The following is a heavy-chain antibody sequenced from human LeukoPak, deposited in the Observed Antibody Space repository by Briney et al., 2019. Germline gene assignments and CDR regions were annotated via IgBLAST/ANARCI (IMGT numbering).Heavy chain of an antibody. CDR2: IHHSGST. CDR3: AREGLNMVRGVIPKEAWGWFDP. Sequence: SETLSLTCTVSGGSISSSSYYWGWIRQPPGKGLEWIGMIHHSGSTNYNPSLKSRVTISVDTSKNQFSLKLSSVTAADTAVYYCAREGLNMVRGVIPKEAWGWFDPWGQGTLVTVSS. V-gene: IGHV4-39*07. J-gene: IGHJ5*02. CDR1: GGSISSSSYY. D-gene: IGHD3-10*01.